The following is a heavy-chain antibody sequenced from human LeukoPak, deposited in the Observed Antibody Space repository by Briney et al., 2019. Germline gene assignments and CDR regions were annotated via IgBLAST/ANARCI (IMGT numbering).Heavy chain of an antibody. D-gene: IGHD4-17*01. CDR3: ASGRSAVSHFDY. CDR2: INHSGST. CDR1: GGSFSGYY. J-gene: IGHJ4*02. V-gene: IGHV4-34*01. Sequence: SETLSLTCAVYGGSFSGYYWSWIRQPPGKGLEWIGEINHSGSTNYNPSLKSRVTISVDASKNQFSLKLSSVTAADTAVYYCASGRSAVSHFDYWGQGTLVTVSS.